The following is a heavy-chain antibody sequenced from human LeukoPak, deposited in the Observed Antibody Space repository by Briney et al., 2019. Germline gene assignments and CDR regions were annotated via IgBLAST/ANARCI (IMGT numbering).Heavy chain of an antibody. J-gene: IGHJ5*02. V-gene: IGHV3-73*01. CDR3: TSMYYGSGSYWVAP. D-gene: IGHD3-10*01. CDR2: IRSKANSYAT. CDR1: GFTFSGSA. Sequence: PGGSLRLSCAASGFTFSGSAMHWARQASGKGLEWVGRIRSKANSYATAYAASVKGRFTISRDDSKNTAYLQMNSLKTEDTAVYYCTSMYYGSGSYWVAPWGQGTLVTVSS.